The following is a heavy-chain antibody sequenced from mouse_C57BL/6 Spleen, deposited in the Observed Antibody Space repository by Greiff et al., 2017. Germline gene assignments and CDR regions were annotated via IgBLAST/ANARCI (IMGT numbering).Heavy chain of an antibody. CDR1: GYTFTEYT. J-gene: IGHJ3*01. Sequence: VQLQQSGAELVKPGASVKLSCKASGYTFTEYTIHWVKQRSGQGLEWIGWFYPGSGSIKYNEKFKDKATLTADKSSSTVYMELSRLTSEDSAVYFCARHEEGGAYYSNPWFAYWGQGTLVTVSA. D-gene: IGHD2-5*01. CDR2: FYPGSGSI. CDR3: ARHEEGGAYYSNPWFAY. V-gene: IGHV1-62-2*01.